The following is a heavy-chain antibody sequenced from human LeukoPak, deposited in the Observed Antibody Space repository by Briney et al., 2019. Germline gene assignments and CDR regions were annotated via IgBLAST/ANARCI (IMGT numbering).Heavy chain of an antibody. CDR2: INSDGSST. CDR3: ARGPRGQWLNYYYYYMDV. CDR1: GFTFSSYW. V-gene: IGHV3-74*01. Sequence: PGGSLRLSCAASGFTFSSYWMHWVRQAPGKGLVWVSRINSDGSSTSYADSVKGRFTISGDNAKNTLYLQMNSLRAEDTAVYYCARGPRGQWLNYYYYYMDVWGKGTTVTVSS. D-gene: IGHD6-19*01. J-gene: IGHJ6*03.